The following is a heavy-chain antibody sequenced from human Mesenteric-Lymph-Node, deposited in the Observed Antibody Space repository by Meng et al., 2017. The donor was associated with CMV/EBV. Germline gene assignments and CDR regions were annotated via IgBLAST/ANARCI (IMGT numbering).Heavy chain of an antibody. D-gene: IGHD2/OR15-2a*01. CDR2: IYGTGIT. J-gene: IGHJ4*02. CDR1: GVSVTSGAYH. Sequence: QGPLEESGPGLVKPSATLSLTCIVSGVSVTSGAYHWSWIRQSPGKGLEWIGYIYGTGITIYNPSLKSRVTILLETSKNQFSLKLNSVTTADTAVYYCAKSRSSTPGIVDDWGQGTLVTVSS. CDR3: AKSRSSTPGIVDD. V-gene: IGHV4-61*08.